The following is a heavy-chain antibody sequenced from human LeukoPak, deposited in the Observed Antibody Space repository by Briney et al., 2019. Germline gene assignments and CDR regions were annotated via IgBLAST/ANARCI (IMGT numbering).Heavy chain of an antibody. CDR1: GFTFSSYG. Sequence: PGGSLRLSCAASGFTFSSYGMHWVRQAPGKGLEWVAVISYDGSNKYYADSVKGRFTISRDNSKNTLYLQMNSLRAEDTAVYYCARVREPGDYGFHVDLDYWGQGTLVTVSS. D-gene: IGHD4-17*01. V-gene: IGHV3-30*19. CDR2: ISYDGSNK. J-gene: IGHJ4*02. CDR3: ARVREPGDYGFHVDLDY.